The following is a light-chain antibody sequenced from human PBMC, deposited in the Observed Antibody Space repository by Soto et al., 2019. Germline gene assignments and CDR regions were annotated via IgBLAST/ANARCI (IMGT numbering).Light chain of an antibody. CDR3: QQYNNWPSIT. Sequence: ELVITQSPATLSVSPGERATLSCRASQSLSSNLAWYQQKPGQAPRLLIYGSSTRATGIPARFSGSGSGTEFTLTISSLQSEDFAVYYCQQYNNWPSITFGQGTRLEIK. CDR1: QSLSSN. J-gene: IGKJ5*01. CDR2: GSS. V-gene: IGKV3-15*01.